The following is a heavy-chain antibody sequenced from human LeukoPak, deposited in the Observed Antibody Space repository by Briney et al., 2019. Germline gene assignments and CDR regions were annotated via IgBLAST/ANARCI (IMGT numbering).Heavy chain of an antibody. CDR3: ANLLRVRGVRGWFDP. D-gene: IGHD3-10*01. Sequence: PSETLSLTCAVYGGSFSGYYWSWIRQPPGKGLEWIGEINHSGSTNYNPSLKSRVTISVDTSKNQFSLKLSSVTAADTAVYYCANLLRVRGVRGWFDPWGQGTLVTVSS. J-gene: IGHJ5*02. CDR2: INHSGST. CDR1: GGSFSGYY. V-gene: IGHV4-34*01.